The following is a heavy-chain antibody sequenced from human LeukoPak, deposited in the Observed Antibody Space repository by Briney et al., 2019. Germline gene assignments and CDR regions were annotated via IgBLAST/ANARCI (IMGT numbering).Heavy chain of an antibody. J-gene: IGHJ4*02. D-gene: IGHD6-19*01. V-gene: IGHV1-18*01. CDR1: GYTFTTNG. CDR3: ATLMRGYSSH. CDR2: INPDNGHT. Sequence: ASVKVSCNASGYTFTTNGISWVRPAPGQGLEWMGWINPDNGHTSYAEKVQGRVTMTTDTSTSTGYMELRSLTSDDTAVYYCATLMRGYSSHWGQGTLVTVSS.